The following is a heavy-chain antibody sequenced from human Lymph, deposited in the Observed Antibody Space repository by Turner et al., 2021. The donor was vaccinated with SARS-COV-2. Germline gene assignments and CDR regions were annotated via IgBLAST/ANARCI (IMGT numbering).Heavy chain of an antibody. CDR1: GFTFDDYA. CDR2: ISGDGGST. V-gene: IGHV3-43*02. J-gene: IGHJ4*02. CDR3: AKEGLSGRRLQFVPYFAY. D-gene: IGHD5-12*01. Sequence: EVQLVESGGGVVQPGGSLRLPCAASGFTFDDYAMHWVRQAPGKGLEWVSLISGDGGSTYYADSVKGRFTISRDDSKNSLYLQINSLRTEDTALYYCAKEGLSGRRLQFVPYFAYWGQGTLVSVSS.